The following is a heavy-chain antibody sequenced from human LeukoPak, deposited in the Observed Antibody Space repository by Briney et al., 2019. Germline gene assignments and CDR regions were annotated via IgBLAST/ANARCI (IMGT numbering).Heavy chain of an antibody. Sequence: SETLSLTCTVSGGSISSYYWSWIRQPPGKGLEWIGYIYYSGSTNYNPSLKSRVTISVDTSKNQFSLKLSSVTAADTAVYYCARATGYSHGTYYFDYWGQGTLVTVSS. J-gene: IGHJ4*02. D-gene: IGHD5-18*01. CDR1: GGSISSYY. CDR2: IYYSGST. V-gene: IGHV4-59*12. CDR3: ARATGYSHGTYYFDY.